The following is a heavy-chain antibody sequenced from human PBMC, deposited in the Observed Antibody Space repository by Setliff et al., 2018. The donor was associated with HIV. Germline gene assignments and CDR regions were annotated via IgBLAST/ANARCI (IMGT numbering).Heavy chain of an antibody. J-gene: IGHJ4*02. D-gene: IGHD3-9*01. V-gene: IGHV3-74*01. CDR3: AREPYYDILTGYLDY. CDR1: GFTFSDYW. CDR2: INTDGSTT. Sequence: PGGSLRLSCAASGFTFSDYWMHWVRQAPGKGLVWVSRINTDGSTTSYADSVKGRFTISRDNAKNTLYLQMNSLRAEDTAVYYCAREPYYDILTGYLDYWGQGALVTVSS.